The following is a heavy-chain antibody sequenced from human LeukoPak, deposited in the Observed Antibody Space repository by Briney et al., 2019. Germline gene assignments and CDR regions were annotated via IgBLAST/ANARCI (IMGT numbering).Heavy chain of an antibody. J-gene: IGHJ6*03. CDR3: ARHLKGESTALGPHSYCYMDV. D-gene: IGHD3-16*01. V-gene: IGHV4-59*08. CDR2: IYHSGST. CDR1: GGSISSYY. Sequence: SETLSLTCTVSGGSISSYYWSWVRQPPGKGLEWIGSIYHSGSTYYNPSLKSRVTISVDTSKNQFSLKLSSVTAADTAVYYCARHLKGESTALGPHSYCYMDVWGKGTTVTVSS.